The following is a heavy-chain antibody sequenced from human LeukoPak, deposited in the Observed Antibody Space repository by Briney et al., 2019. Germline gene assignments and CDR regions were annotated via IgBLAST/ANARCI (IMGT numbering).Heavy chain of an antibody. Sequence: PGGSLRLSCAASGFTFSSYAMSWARQAPGKGLEWVSAISGSGGSTYYADSVKGRFTISRDNSKNTLYLQMNSLRAEDTAVYYCAKSPINTVVTPFDYWGQGTLVTVSS. CDR2: ISGSGGST. V-gene: IGHV3-23*01. CDR1: GFTFSSYA. J-gene: IGHJ4*02. CDR3: AKSPINTVVTPFDY. D-gene: IGHD4-23*01.